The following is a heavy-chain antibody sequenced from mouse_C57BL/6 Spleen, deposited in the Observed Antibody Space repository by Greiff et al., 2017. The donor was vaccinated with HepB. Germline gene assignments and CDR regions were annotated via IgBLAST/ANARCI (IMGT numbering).Heavy chain of an antibody. J-gene: IGHJ3*01. CDR1: GYTFTDYN. D-gene: IGHD1-1*01. Sequence: EVKLMESGPELVKPGASVKIPCKASGYTFTDYNMDWVKQSHGKSLEWIGDINPNNGGTIYNQKFKGKATLTVDKSSSTAYMELRSLTSEDTAVYYCARYGSSGAWFAYWGQGTLVTVSA. CDR3: ARYGSSGAWFAY. V-gene: IGHV1-18*01. CDR2: INPNNGGT.